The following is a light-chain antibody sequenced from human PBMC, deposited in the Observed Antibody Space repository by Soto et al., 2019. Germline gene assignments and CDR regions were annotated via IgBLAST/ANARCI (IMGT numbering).Light chain of an antibody. CDR1: QSVNNND. J-gene: IGKJ5*01. CDR3: QKYCNPPQLT. Sequence: DIVLTQSPGTLSLSPGERATLSCRASQSVNNNDLSWYQQQPGQAPRLLISGASIRTTGIPDRFSGCGSGTGLSLTIIRLEPDDLAVYYCQKYCNPPQLTFGQGTRLEIK. V-gene: IGKV3-20*01. CDR2: GAS.